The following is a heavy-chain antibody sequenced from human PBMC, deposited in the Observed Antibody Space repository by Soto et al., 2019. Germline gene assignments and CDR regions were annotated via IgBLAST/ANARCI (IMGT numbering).Heavy chain of an antibody. CDR3: ARNTYLAAAGIWWDY. Sequence: QVQLVQSGAEVKKPGSSVKVSCKASGGTFSSYAISWVRQAPGQGHEWMGGIIPIFGTANYSQKFQGRVKIPADESTSTADMELSSLRSEDTAVYYCARNTYLAAAGIWWDYWGQGTLVTVSS. V-gene: IGHV1-69*01. D-gene: IGHD6-13*01. CDR1: GGTFSSYA. J-gene: IGHJ4*02. CDR2: IIPIFGTA.